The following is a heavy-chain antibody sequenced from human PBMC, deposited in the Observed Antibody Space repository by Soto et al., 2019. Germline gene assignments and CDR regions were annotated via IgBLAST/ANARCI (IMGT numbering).Heavy chain of an antibody. Sequence: PGRSLRLSCAAYGFTFSSYSMNWVRQAPGKGLEWVSSITSSSSYIYYADSAKGRFTISRDNAKNSLFLQMNSRRAEDTSVYYCAGHLNFDFWSPDYWGQGTLVTVSS. V-gene: IGHV3-21*01. D-gene: IGHD3-3*01. J-gene: IGHJ4*02. CDR2: ITSSSSYI. CDR3: AGHLNFDFWSPDY. CDR1: GFTFSSYS.